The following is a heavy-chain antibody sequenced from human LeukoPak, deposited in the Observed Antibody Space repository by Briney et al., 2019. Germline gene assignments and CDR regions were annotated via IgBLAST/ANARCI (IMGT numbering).Heavy chain of an antibody. CDR3: AKSGRPYYYMDV. D-gene: IGHD3-10*01. J-gene: IGHJ6*03. CDR2: ISGSGGST. V-gene: IGHV3-23*01. CDR1: GFTFSSYA. Sequence: GGSLRLSCADSGFTFSSYAMSWVRQAPGKGLEWVSAISGSGGSTYYADSVKGRFTISRDNSKNTLYLQMNSLRAEDTAVYYCAKSGRPYYYMDVWGKGTTVTVSS.